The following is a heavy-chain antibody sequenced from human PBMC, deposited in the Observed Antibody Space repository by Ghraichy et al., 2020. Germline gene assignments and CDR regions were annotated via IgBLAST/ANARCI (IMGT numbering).Heavy chain of an antibody. CDR3: AREKQPGGAAAGTGY. D-gene: IGHD6-13*01. V-gene: IGHV3-7*01. CDR2: IKQDGGET. J-gene: IGHJ4*02. CDR1: GFTFGSYW. Sequence: SCEASGFTFGSYWMNWVRQAPGKGLEWVANIKQDGGETYYVDSVNGRFTISRDNAKNSLYLQMNSLRVEDTAVYYCAREKQPGGAAAGTGYWGQGTLVTVSS.